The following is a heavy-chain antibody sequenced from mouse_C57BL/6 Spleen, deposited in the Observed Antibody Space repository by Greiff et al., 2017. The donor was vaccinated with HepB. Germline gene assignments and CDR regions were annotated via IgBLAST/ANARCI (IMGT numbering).Heavy chain of an antibody. CDR3: ARGYYDYDGLFDY. V-gene: IGHV1-64*01. CDR2: IHPNSGST. D-gene: IGHD2-4*01. Sequence: QVQLQQSGAELVKPGASVKLSCKASGYTFTSYWMHWVKQRPGQGLEWIGMIHPNSGSTNYNEKFKSKATLTVDKSSSTAYMQLSSLTSEDSAVYYCARGYYDYDGLFDYWGQGTTLTVSS. J-gene: IGHJ2*01. CDR1: GYTFTSYW.